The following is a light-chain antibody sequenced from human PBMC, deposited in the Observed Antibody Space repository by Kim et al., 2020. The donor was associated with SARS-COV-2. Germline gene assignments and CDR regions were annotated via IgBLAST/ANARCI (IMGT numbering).Light chain of an antibody. CDR1: QNIKNW. J-gene: IGKJ4*01. CDR3: QQYHSYPLT. V-gene: IGKV1-5*03. Sequence: ACVGDRVTITCRASQNIKNWLAWYQLKPGKAPHLLIFGASTLQEGVPSRFSGSGSGTEFSLTINSLQPDDFAIYYCQQYHSYPLTFGGGTKVDIK. CDR2: GAS.